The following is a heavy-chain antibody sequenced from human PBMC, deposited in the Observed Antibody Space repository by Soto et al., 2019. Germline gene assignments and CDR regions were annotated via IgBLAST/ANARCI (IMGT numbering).Heavy chain of an antibody. D-gene: IGHD6-6*01. CDR1: GGSISSYY. CDR3: ARGLGSSSD. J-gene: IGHJ4*02. Sequence: SETLPLTCTVSGGSISSYYWSWIRQPPGKGLEWIGYIYYSGSTNYNPSLKSRVTISVDTSKNQFSLKLSSVTAADTAVYYCARGLGSSSDWGQGTLVTVSS. CDR2: IYYSGST. V-gene: IGHV4-59*01.